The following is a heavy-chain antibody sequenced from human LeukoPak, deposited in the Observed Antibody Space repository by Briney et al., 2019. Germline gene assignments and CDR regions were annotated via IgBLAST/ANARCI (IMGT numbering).Heavy chain of an antibody. J-gene: IGHJ4*02. CDR3: AKAPYSGSYLYFDY. V-gene: IGHV3-9*01. Sequence: GGSLRLSCAASGFTFAAYAMDWVRHAPGKGLGWVSGISGNSGSIGYADSVKGRFTISRDNAKNSLYLQMNSLRAEDTALYYCAKAPYSGSYLYFDYWGQGTLVTVSS. D-gene: IGHD1-26*01. CDR1: GFTFAAYA. CDR2: ISGNSGSI.